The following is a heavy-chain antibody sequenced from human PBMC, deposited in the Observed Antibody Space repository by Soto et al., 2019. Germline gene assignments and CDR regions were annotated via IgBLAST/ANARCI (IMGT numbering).Heavy chain of an antibody. V-gene: IGHV1-18*01. CDR2: INAEYGNT. CDR1: DDSFIDYG. Sequence: QIQLVQSGPEVMKPGASVKVSCKTSDDSFIDYGISWVREAPGRGLEWVGWINAEYGNTNYAQMFEGRVTMTTDPTTSTAYMELRGLTSDDTAVYYCARSRYYFDYWGQGTLVTVSP. J-gene: IGHJ4*02. CDR3: ARSRYYFDY.